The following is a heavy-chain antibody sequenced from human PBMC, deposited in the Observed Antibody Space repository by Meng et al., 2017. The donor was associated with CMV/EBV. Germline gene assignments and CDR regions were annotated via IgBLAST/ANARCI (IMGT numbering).Heavy chain of an antibody. CDR2: INPSGGST. D-gene: IGHD3-3*01. CDR3: ARESSYDFSHDY. Sequence: VEPVESGGGVDKPGASVKVSWKASGSTFTSYFMPWVRQAPGQGLEWMGIINPSGGSTSYAQKFQGRVTMTRDTSTSTVYMELSSLRSEDTAVYYCARESSYDFSHDYWGQGTLVTVSS. J-gene: IGHJ4*02. CDR1: GSTFTSYF. V-gene: IGHV1-46*01.